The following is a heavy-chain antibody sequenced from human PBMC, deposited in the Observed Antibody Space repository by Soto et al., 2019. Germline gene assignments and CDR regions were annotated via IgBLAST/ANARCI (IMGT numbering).Heavy chain of an antibody. Sequence: GGSLRLSCAAAGFTFRGYWRSWLRQAPGKGLEWVANIKQDGSEKYFLDSVKGRFSISRDNAEKSLYLQMDSLRVDDTAVYYCARDASGWSQYWGQGTLVTVSS. D-gene: IGHD6-19*01. CDR1: GFTFRGYW. V-gene: IGHV3-7*01. CDR3: ARDASGWSQY. CDR2: IKQDGSEK. J-gene: IGHJ4*02.